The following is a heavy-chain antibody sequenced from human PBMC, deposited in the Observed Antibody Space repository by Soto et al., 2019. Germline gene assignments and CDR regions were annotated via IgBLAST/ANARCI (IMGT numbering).Heavy chain of an antibody. CDR1: GFTFSSYW. J-gene: IGHJ5*02. V-gene: IGHV3-7*05. Sequence: EVQLVESGGGLVQPGGSLRLSCAASGFTFSSYWMSWVRQAPGKGLEWVANIKQDGSEKYYVDSVKGRFTIFRDNAKNSLYLQMNSLRAEDTAVYYCARDQTSRYCSGGSCYSGWFDPWGQGTLVTVSS. CDR3: ARDQTSRYCSGGSCYSGWFDP. CDR2: IKQDGSEK. D-gene: IGHD2-15*01.